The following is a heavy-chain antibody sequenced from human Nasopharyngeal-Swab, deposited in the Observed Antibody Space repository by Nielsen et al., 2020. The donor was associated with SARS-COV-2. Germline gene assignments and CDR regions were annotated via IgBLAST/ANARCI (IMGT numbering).Heavy chain of an antibody. CDR2: INHSGST. V-gene: IGHV4-34*01. CDR1: GGSFSGYY. D-gene: IGHD5-12*01. Sequence: GSLRLSCAVYGGSFSGYYWTWIRQPPGKGLEWIGEINHSGSTNYNPSLKSRVTILVDMSKNQFSLKLSSVTAADTAVYYCARGFSHFLYSGYDRFDYWGQGTLVTVSS. J-gene: IGHJ4*02. CDR3: ARGFSHFLYSGYDRFDY.